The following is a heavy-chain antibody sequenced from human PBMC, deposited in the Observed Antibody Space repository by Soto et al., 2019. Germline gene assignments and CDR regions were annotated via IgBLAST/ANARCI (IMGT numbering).Heavy chain of an antibody. D-gene: IGHD3-22*01. CDR3: ARHPRDSSGYYYYGMDV. CDR2: IYPGDSDT. V-gene: IGHV5-51*01. Sequence: PGESLKISCKGSGYSFTSYWIGWVRQMPGKGLEWMGIIYPGDSDTRYSPSFQGQVTISADKSISTAYLQWSSLKASDTAMYYCARHPRDSSGYYYYGMDVWGKGTTVTVYS. CDR1: GYSFTSYW. J-gene: IGHJ6*04.